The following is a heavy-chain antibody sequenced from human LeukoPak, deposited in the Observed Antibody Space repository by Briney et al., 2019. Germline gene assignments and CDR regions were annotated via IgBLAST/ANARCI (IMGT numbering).Heavy chain of an antibody. CDR2: IRSKAHGGTT. D-gene: IGHD2-15*01. Sequence: GGSLRLSCTASGFTFGDYAMSWFRQAPGEGLEWVGFIRSKAHGGTTEYAASVRGRFTISRDDSKSIAYLQMDSLKTEDTAVYYCTRAGRYCSGGSCYSFYWGQGTLVTVSS. V-gene: IGHV3-49*03. J-gene: IGHJ4*02. CDR1: GFTFGDYA. CDR3: TRAGRYCSGGSCYSFY.